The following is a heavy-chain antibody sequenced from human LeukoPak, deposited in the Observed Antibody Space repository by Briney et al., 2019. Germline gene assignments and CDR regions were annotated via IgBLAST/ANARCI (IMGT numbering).Heavy chain of an antibody. V-gene: IGHV3-48*03. Sequence: PGGSLRLSCAASGFTFSSYEMNWVRQAPGKGLEWVSYISSSGNTIYYADSVKGRLTISRDNAKNSLYLQMNSLRAEDTAVYYCARIHKLGILAHFDYWGQGTLVTVSS. CDR1: GFTFSSYE. CDR3: ARIHKLGILAHFDY. J-gene: IGHJ4*02. D-gene: IGHD7-27*01. CDR2: ISSSGNTI.